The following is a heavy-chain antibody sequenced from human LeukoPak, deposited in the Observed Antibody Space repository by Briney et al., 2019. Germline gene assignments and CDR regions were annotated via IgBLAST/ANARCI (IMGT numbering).Heavy chain of an antibody. Sequence: SETLSLTCTVSGGSISSGGYYWSWIRQHPGKGLEWIGYIYYSGSTYYNPSLKSRVTMSVDTSKNQFSLKLSSVTAADTAVYYCARGRHVAAVWFWFDPWGQGTLVTVSS. D-gene: IGHD6-13*01. CDR2: IYYSGST. CDR1: GGSISSGGYY. V-gene: IGHV4-31*03. J-gene: IGHJ5*02. CDR3: ARGRHVAAVWFWFDP.